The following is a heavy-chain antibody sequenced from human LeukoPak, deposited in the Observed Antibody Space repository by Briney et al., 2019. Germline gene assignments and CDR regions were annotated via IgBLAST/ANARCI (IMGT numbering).Heavy chain of an antibody. CDR1: GYIFASYA. D-gene: IGHD6-19*01. J-gene: IGHJ4*02. Sequence: GASVKVSCKASGYIFASYAMHWVRQAPGQRLETMGWINAGNGNTKYSQKFQGRVTITRDTSASTAYMELSSLRSEDTAVYYCARDRRGAVAGEFDYWGQGTLVTVSS. CDR2: INAGNGNT. CDR3: ARDRRGAVAGEFDY. V-gene: IGHV1-3*01.